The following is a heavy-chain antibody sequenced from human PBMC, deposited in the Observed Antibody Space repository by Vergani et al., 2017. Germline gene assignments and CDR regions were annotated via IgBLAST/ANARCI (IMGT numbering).Heavy chain of an antibody. V-gene: IGHV1-69*01. D-gene: IGHD6-13*01. J-gene: IGHJ4*02. CDR3: ASKGYSSSWYDLDY. Sequence: QVQLVQSGAEVKKPGASVKVSCKASGYTFTSYYMHWVRQAPGQGLEWMGGIIPIFGTANYAQKFQGRVTITADESTSTAYMELSSLRSEDTAVYYCASKGYSSSWYDLDYWGQGTLVTVSS. CDR1: GYTFTSYY. CDR2: IIPIFGTA.